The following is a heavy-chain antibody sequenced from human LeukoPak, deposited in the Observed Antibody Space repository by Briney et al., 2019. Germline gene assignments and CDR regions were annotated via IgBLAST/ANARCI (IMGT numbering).Heavy chain of an antibody. D-gene: IGHD2-21*02. J-gene: IGHJ4*02. Sequence: PGRSLRLSCAASGFTFSSYGMHWVRQAPGKGLEWVAVISYDGSNKYYADSVKGRFTISRDNSKNTLYLQMNSLRAEDTAVYYCAKGRVPYCGGDCYSLDWGQGTLVTVSS. CDR3: AKGRVPYCGGDCYSLD. V-gene: IGHV3-30*18. CDR2: ISYDGSNK. CDR1: GFTFSSYG.